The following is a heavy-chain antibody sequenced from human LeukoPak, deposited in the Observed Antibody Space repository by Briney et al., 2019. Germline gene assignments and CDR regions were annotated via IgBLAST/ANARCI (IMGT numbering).Heavy chain of an antibody. V-gene: IGHV3-66*02. J-gene: IGHJ4*02. D-gene: IGHD3-22*01. Sequence: GGSLRLSCAASGFTVSSNYMSWVRQAPGKGLEWVSVIYSGGSTYYADSVKGRFTISRDNSKNKLYLQMNSLRAEDTAVYYCARDRSGYYPYYFDYWGQGTLVTVSS. CDR2: IYSGGST. CDR1: GFTVSSNY. CDR3: ARDRSGYYPYYFDY.